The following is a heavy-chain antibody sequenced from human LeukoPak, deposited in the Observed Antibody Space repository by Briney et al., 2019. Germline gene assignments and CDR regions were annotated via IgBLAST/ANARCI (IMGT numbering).Heavy chain of an antibody. D-gene: IGHD1-26*01. CDR1: GGSIRSINW. Sequence: PSETLSLTCGVSGGSIRSINWLSWVRQPPGQGLDWIGEVTLSGEANCNPSLNGRGTMSLDESRNQHSLKLTSVTAADTAIYYCSRESGAFCPFGYWGQGTLVIV. J-gene: IGHJ4*02. V-gene: IGHV4/OR15-8*02. CDR2: VTLSGEA. CDR3: SRESGAFCPFGY.